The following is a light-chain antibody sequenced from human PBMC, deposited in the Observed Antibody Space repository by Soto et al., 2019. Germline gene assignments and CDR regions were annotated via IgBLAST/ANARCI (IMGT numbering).Light chain of an antibody. CDR1: QGMSNY. CDR2: KAS. V-gene: IGKV1-5*03. CDR3: QHYNSYSEA. Sequence: DIQMTQSPSSLSDSVGARFTITCLASQGMSNYLAWYQQKPGKAPKLLIYKASTLKSGVPSRFSGSGSGTEFTLTISSLQPDDFATYYCQHYNSYSEAFGQGTKVDIK. J-gene: IGKJ1*01.